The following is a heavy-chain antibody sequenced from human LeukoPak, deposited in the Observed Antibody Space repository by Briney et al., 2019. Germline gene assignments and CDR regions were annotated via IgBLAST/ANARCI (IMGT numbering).Heavy chain of an antibody. CDR1: GFTFRNYA. V-gene: IGHV3-23*03. D-gene: IGHD1/OR15-1a*01. CDR3: ARDFRLGGTTGWIN. Sequence: GGSLRLSCEASGFTFRNYAMTWLRQTPGKGLEWVACIIPVGHDTNYADSVKGRFPSSRDNSRGTVYIQMDGLRAGDTAFYCCARDFRLGGTTGWINWGQGTLIIVCS. CDR2: IIPVGHDT. J-gene: IGHJ4*02.